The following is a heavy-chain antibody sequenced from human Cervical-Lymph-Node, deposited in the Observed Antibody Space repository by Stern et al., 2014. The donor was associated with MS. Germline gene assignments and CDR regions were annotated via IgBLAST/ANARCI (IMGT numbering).Heavy chain of an antibody. Sequence: EVQLVESGAEVKKPGESLKISCQASGYNFPVYWIGWVRQTPGKGLEWVGIIYPPDSETRYNPSFKGQVSMSVDKSVSTAYLQWSSLQTSDTALYFCARHTGDYAFDYWGQGTLVIVSS. D-gene: IGHD4-17*01. V-gene: IGHV5-51*01. CDR2: IYPPDSET. J-gene: IGHJ4*02. CDR3: ARHTGDYAFDY. CDR1: GYNFPVYW.